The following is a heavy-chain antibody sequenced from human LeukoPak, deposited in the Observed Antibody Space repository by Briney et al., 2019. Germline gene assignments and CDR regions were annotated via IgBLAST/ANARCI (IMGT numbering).Heavy chain of an antibody. CDR3: VRHRQWLLFPDY. D-gene: IGHD6-19*01. CDR1: GDSISINYN. J-gene: IGHJ4*02. V-gene: IGHV4-39*01. CDR2: IFYSGAT. Sequence: SETLSLTCTVSGDSISINYNWGWIRQPPGKGLEWIGSIFYSGATYYSPSLKSRVTISVHTSKNQFSLKLSSMTAADTAVYYCVRHRQWLLFPDYWGQGTLVTVSS.